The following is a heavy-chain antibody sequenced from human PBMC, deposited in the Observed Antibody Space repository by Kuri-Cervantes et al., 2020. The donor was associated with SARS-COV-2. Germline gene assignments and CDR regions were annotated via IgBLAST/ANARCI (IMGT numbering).Heavy chain of an antibody. CDR3: ARGGYSGYEGWFDP. V-gene: IGHV4-34*01. CDR2: ITHSGST. Sequence: SETLSLTCAVYGGSFSGYYWSWIRQPPGKGLEWIGEITHSGSTNYNPSLKSRVTISVDKSKKQFSLKLSSVTAADTAVYYCARGGYSGYEGWFDPWGQGTLVTVSS. J-gene: IGHJ5*02. CDR1: GGSFSGYY. D-gene: IGHD5-12*01.